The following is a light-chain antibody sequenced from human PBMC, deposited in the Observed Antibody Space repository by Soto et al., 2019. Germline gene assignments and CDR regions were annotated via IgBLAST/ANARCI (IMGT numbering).Light chain of an antibody. CDR2: DVT. V-gene: IGLV2-11*01. J-gene: IGLJ3*02. CDR1: SSDVGDYDY. CDR3: CSYAGSYTGV. Sequence: QSALTQPRSVSGSPGQSVTISCTGTSSDVGDYDYVSWSQQHPGKAPKLMIYDVTKRPSGVPDRFSGSKSGNTASLTISGLQAEDEADYYCCSYAGSYTGVFGGGTKLTVL.